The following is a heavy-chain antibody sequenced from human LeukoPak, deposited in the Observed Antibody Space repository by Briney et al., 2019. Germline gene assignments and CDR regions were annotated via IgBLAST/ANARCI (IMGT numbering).Heavy chain of an antibody. J-gene: IGHJ6*02. CDR3: ARVGGTNYYYYGMDV. V-gene: IGHV4-59*01. CDR2: IYDSGST. Sequence: SGTLSLTCAVSGGSISDSYYWSWIRQPPGKGLEWIGYIYDSGSTNYNPSLKSRVTISVDTSKNQFSLKLSSVTAADTAVYYCARVGGTNYYYYGMDVWGQGTTVAVSS. CDR1: GGSISDSYY. D-gene: IGHD1-1*01.